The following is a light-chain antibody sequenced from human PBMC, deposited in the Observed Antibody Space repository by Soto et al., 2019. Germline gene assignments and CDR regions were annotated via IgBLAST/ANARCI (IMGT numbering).Light chain of an antibody. CDR1: SSDVGSYNL. Sequence: QSALTQPASVSGSPGQKITISCTGTSSDVGSYNLVSWYQQHPGKAPKLMIYEVSKRPSGVSNRFSGSKSGNTASLTISGLQAEDEADYYCCSYAGSSTLVFGGGTKLTVL. CDR3: CSYAGSSTLV. J-gene: IGLJ2*01. CDR2: EVS. V-gene: IGLV2-23*02.